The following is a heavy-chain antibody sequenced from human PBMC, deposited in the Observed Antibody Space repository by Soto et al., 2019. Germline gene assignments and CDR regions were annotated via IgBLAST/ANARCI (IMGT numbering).Heavy chain of an antibody. CDR3: AKRLDPHYYDGMDV. CDR2: IAYDGSNE. V-gene: IGHV3-30*18. D-gene: IGHD5-12*01. J-gene: IGHJ6*02. Sequence: QVQLVESGGGVVQPGRSLRLSCAASGFSFSSYGLHWVRQAPGKGLEWVAVIAYDGSNEYYADSVQGRFTISKDNSKNTLYLHMNSLRAEDTAVYYCAKRLDPHYYDGMDVWGQGTTVTVSS. CDR1: GFSFSSYG.